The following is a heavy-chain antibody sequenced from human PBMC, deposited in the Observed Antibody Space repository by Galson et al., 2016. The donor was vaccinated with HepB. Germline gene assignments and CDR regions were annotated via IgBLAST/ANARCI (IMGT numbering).Heavy chain of an antibody. Sequence: SLRLSCAASGFPLRSYAMSWVRQAPGKGLEWVSAISASGGNTYYADSVMGRFTISRDNSKNTLYLQMNSLRAEDTAIYYCAEDIPPRGHDAFDIWGRGTMVTVSS. D-gene: IGHD2-21*01. CDR1: GFPLRSYA. V-gene: IGHV3-23*01. CDR3: AEDIPPRGHDAFDI. J-gene: IGHJ3*02. CDR2: ISASGGNT.